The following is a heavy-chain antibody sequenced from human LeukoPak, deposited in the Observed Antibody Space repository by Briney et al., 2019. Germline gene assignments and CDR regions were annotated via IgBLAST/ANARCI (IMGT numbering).Heavy chain of an antibody. CDR2: IYHSGST. D-gene: IGHD3-16*01. V-gene: IGHV4-38-2*01. Sequence: SETLSLTCAVSRYSISSGYYWGWIRQPPGKGLEWIGSIYHSGSTYYNPSLRSRVTISVDTSKNQFSLRVSSVTAANAPVYYCARQTSKGWGIDYWGQGILVTVSS. CDR1: RYSISSGYY. J-gene: IGHJ4*02. CDR3: ARQTSKGWGIDY.